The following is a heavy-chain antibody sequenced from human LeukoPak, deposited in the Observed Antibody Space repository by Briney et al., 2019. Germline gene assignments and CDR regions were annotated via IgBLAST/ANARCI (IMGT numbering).Heavy chain of an antibody. D-gene: IGHD3-10*01. CDR3: ARDLGGSGSYSFDY. V-gene: IGHV3-33*01. Sequence: GRSLRPSCAASGFTFSSYGMHWVRQAPGKGLEWAAVIWYDGSNKYYADSVKGRFTISRDNSKNTLYLQMNSLRAEDTAVYYCARDLGGSGSYSFDYWGQGTLVTVSS. CDR1: GFTFSSYG. J-gene: IGHJ4*02. CDR2: IWYDGSNK.